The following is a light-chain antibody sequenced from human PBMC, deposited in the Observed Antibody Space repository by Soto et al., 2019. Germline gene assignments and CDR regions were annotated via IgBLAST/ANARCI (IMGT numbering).Light chain of an antibody. J-gene: IGKJ1*01. CDR2: DAS. CDR3: QHYDSARWT. CDR1: QSISSTY. Sequence: EIVLTQSPGTLSLSPGERATLSCRASQSISSTYLTWYHQRPGQAPRLLIYDASRRATGITDRFSGSGSGTDFSLTISRLEPEDFAVYYCQHYDSARWTFGLGTKVEIK. V-gene: IGKV3-20*01.